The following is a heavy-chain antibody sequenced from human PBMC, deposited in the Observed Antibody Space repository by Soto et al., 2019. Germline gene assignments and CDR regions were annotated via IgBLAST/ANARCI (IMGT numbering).Heavy chain of an antibody. CDR3: ARYEDVVVVPSNSFFDY. CDR1: GYYFTTYW. J-gene: IGHJ4*02. Sequence: PGESLKISCKTSGYYFTTYWLGWVRQMPGKGLEWMGIIYPGDSDTRYSPSFQGHVTISADKSITTAYLQWSGLKASDSAIYYCARYEDVVVVPSNSFFDYWGQGTLVTVSS. V-gene: IGHV5-51*01. D-gene: IGHD2-2*01. CDR2: IYPGDSDT.